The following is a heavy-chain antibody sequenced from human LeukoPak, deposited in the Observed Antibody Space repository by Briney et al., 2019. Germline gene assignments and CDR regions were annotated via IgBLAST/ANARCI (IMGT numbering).Heavy chain of an antibody. CDR3: ATAFRGTNSSGDFDY. J-gene: IGHJ4*02. V-gene: IGHV1-69*06. CDR2: IIPIFGTA. D-gene: IGHD3-16*01. Sequence: GASVKVSCKASGGTFSSYAISWVRRAPGQGLEWMGGIIPIFGTANYAQKFQGRVTITADKSTSTAYMELSSLRSEDTAVYYCATAFRGTNSSGDFDYWGQGTLVTVSS. CDR1: GGTFSSYA.